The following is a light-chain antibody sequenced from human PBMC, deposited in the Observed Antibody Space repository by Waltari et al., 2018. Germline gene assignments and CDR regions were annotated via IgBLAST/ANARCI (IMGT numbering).Light chain of an antibody. CDR3: QKYDRLPAT. V-gene: IGKV3-20*01. Sequence: EIVLTQSPGTLSLSPGDSGTLSCRASQSVSRFLAWYQQKPGQAPRLLIYGASTRATGIPDRFSGSGSGTDFSLTISRLEPEDFAVYYCQKYDRLPATFGQGTKVEIK. CDR1: QSVSRF. CDR2: GAS. J-gene: IGKJ1*01.